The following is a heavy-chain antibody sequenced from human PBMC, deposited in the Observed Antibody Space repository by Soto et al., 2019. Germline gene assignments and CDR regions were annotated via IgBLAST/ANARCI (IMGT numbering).Heavy chain of an antibody. J-gene: IGHJ4*02. D-gene: IGHD2-2*01. CDR3: ASPLEVYCSSTSCPWDY. V-gene: IGHV3-23*01. CDR2: ISGSGGIT. Sequence: EVQLLESGGGLVQPGGSLRLSCAASGFTFSSYAMSWFRQAPGKGLEWVSDISGSGGITYYADSVKGRFTISRDNTKNTLYLQMNSLRAEDTDVYYCASPLEVYCSSTSCPWDYWGQGTLVTVAS. CDR1: GFTFSSYA.